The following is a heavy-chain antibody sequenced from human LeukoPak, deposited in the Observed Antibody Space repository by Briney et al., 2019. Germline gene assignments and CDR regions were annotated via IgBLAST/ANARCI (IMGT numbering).Heavy chain of an antibody. CDR3: ARHRPTVTPYYMDV. V-gene: IGHV4-39*01. J-gene: IGHJ6*03. CDR1: GGSISSSSYY. D-gene: IGHD4-17*01. CDR2: IYYSGST. Sequence: SETLSLTCTVSGGSISSSSYYWGWIRQPPGKGLEWIGSIYYSGSTYYNPSLKSRVTISVDTSKNQFSLKVNSVTAADTAVYYCARHRPTVTPYYMDVWGKGTTVTISS.